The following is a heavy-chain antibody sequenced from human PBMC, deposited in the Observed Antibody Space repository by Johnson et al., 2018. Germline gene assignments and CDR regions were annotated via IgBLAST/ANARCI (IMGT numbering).Heavy chain of an antibody. CDR3: AKDRPAGMNYYSHLDV. J-gene: IGHJ6*03. CDR1: GFTFDDYA. D-gene: IGHD2-2*01. Sequence: VQLVESGGGLVQPGRSLRLSCAASGFTFDDYAMHWVRQAPGKGLEWVSGISWNSGSIGYADSVKGRFTISRDNAKNSLYLAMNSLRAEDTALSYCAKDRPAGMNYYSHLDVWGKGTAVTVSS. CDR2: ISWNSGSI. V-gene: IGHV3-9*01.